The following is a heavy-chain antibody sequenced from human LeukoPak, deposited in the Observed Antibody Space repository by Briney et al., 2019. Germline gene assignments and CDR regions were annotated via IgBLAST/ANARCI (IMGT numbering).Heavy chain of an antibody. CDR3: ATTWGMSSPGDD. Sequence: ASVKVSCKASGYTFTGYYMHWVRQAPGQGLEWMGWINPNSGGTNYAQKFQGRVTMTRDTSISTAYMELSRLRSDDTAVYYCATTWGMSSPGDDWGQGTLVTVSS. J-gene: IGHJ4*02. CDR1: GYTFTGYY. CDR2: INPNSGGT. D-gene: IGHD3-16*01. V-gene: IGHV1-2*02.